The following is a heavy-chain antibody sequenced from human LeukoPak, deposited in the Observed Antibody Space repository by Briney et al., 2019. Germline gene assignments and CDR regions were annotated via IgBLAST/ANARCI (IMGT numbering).Heavy chain of an antibody. CDR1: GGSISSSSYD. D-gene: IGHD1-26*01. J-gene: IGHJ5*02. CDR3: ARQGSGSYPDWFDP. Sequence: PSETLSLTCTVSGGSISSSSYDWGWIRQPPGKGLEWIGSIYYSGSTYYNPSLKSRVTISVDTSKNQFSLKLSSVTAADTAVYYCARQGSGSYPDWFDPWGQGTLVTVSS. CDR2: IYYSGST. V-gene: IGHV4-39*01.